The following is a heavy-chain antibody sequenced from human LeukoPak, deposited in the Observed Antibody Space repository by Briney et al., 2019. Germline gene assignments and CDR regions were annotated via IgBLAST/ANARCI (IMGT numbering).Heavy chain of an antibody. V-gene: IGHV1-69*04. D-gene: IGHD1-26*01. CDR1: GGTFSSYA. CDR3: GATDYYYYGMDV. CDR2: IIPILGIA. J-gene: IGHJ6*02. Sequence: SVKVSCKASGGTFSSYAISWVRQAPGQGLEWMGRIIPILGIANYAQKFQGRVRITADKSTSTAYMELSSLRSEDAAVYYCGATDYYYYGMDVWGQGTTVTVSS.